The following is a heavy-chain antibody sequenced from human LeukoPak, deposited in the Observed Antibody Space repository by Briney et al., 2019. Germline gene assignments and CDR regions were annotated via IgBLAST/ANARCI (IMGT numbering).Heavy chain of an antibody. D-gene: IGHD3-10*01. CDR3: ARDWRGFDY. CDR2: IKQDGSER. V-gene: IGHV3-7*01. CDR1: GFILSGNW. Sequence: GGSLRLSCAASGFILSGNWMSWVRQAPGKGLEWVANIKQDGSERHYVDSVKGRFTISRDNAKNSLYLQMNSLRAEDTAVYYCARDWRGFDYWGQGTLVTVSS. J-gene: IGHJ4*02.